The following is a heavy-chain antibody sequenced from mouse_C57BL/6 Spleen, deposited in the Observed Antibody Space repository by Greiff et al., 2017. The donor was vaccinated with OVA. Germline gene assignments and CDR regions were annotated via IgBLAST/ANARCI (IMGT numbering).Heavy chain of an antibody. CDR1: GFTFSDYY. J-gene: IGHJ1*03. CDR3: ARHMHYGSSYWYFDV. Sequence: EVMLVESGGGLVQPGGSLKLSCAASGFTFSDYYMYWVRQTPEKRLEWVAYISNGGGSTYYPDTVKGRFTISRDNAKNTLYLQMSRLKSEDTAMYYCARHMHYGSSYWYFDVWGTGTTVTVSS. D-gene: IGHD1-1*01. CDR2: ISNGGGST. V-gene: IGHV5-12*01.